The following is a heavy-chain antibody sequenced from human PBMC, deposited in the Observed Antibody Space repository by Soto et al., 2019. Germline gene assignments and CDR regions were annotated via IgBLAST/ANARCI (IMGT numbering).Heavy chain of an antibody. D-gene: IGHD3-3*01. Sequence: ASAKVSCKASGYTFTSYYMHWVRQAPGQGLEWMGIINPSGGSTSYAQKFQGRVAMTRDTSTSGVYMELRSLRSEDTAVYYCARWYYDFWSGYPPVPYGMDVWGQGTTVTVSS. CDR3: ARWYYDFWSGYPPVPYGMDV. J-gene: IGHJ6*02. CDR2: INPSGGST. V-gene: IGHV1-46*01. CDR1: GYTFTSYY.